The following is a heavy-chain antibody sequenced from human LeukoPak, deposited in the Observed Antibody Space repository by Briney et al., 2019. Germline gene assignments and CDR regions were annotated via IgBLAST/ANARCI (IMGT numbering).Heavy chain of an antibody. Sequence: SETLSLTCTVSGGSISFYYWSWIRQPAGKGLEWIGRVYTSGSTNYNPSLKSRVTMSVDTSKNQISLKLSSVTAADTAVYHCARISGGYSYGPFDYWGQGTLVTVSS. D-gene: IGHD5-18*01. CDR3: ARISGGYSYGPFDY. CDR1: GGSISFYY. V-gene: IGHV4-4*07. CDR2: VYTSGST. J-gene: IGHJ4*02.